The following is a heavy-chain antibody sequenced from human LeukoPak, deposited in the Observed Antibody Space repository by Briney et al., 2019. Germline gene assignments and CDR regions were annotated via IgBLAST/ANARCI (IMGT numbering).Heavy chain of an antibody. D-gene: IGHD3-3*01. J-gene: IGHJ5*02. CDR3: VWSGYYLANWFDP. V-gene: IGHV3-30*03. CDR1: GFTFSSYG. Sequence: GRSLRLSCAASGFTFSSYGMHWVRQAPGKGLEWVAVISYDGSNKYYADSVKGRFTISGDNSKNTLYLQMNSLRAEDTAVYYCVWSGYYLANWFDPWGQGTLVTVSS. CDR2: ISYDGSNK.